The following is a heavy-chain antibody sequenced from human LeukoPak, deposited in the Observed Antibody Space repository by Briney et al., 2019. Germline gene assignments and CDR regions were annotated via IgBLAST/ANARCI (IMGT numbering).Heavy chain of an antibody. D-gene: IGHD5-24*01. J-gene: IGHJ4*02. CDR3: AREGHGVGMAKIFDY. Sequence: GSSVKVSCKASGGTFSSYAISWVRQAPGQGLEWMGRIIPILGIANYAQKFQGRVTITADKSTSTAYMELSSLRSEDTAVYYCAREGHGVGMAKIFDYWGQGTLVTVSS. CDR1: GGTFSSYA. V-gene: IGHV1-69*04. CDR2: IIPILGIA.